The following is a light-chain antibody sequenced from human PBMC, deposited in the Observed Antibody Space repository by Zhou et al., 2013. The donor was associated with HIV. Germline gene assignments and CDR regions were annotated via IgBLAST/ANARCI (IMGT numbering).Light chain of an antibody. J-gene: IGKJ2*01. V-gene: IGKV1-5*03. CDR1: HSISSW. CDR3: QQCNSYFP. Sequence: DIQMTQSPSTLSASVGDRVTITCRASHSISSWLAWYQQKPGKAPKLLIYKASSLESGVPSRFSGSGSGTEFTLTISSLQPDDFATYYCQQCNSYFPFGQGTKLEIK. CDR2: KAS.